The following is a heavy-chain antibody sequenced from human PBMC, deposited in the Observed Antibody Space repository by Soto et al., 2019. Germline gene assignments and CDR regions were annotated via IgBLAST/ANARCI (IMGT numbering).Heavy chain of an antibody. Sequence: QITLKESGPTLVKPTQTLTLTCTFSGFSLSTSGVGVGWIRQPPGKALEWLALIYWDDDKRYSPSLKSRLTITKDTSKNQVVLTMTNMDPVDTATYYCAHRPGLITGEYYFDYWGQGTLVTVSS. J-gene: IGHJ4*02. D-gene: IGHD3-10*01. CDR1: GFSLSTSGVG. CDR3: AHRPGLITGEYYFDY. CDR2: IYWDDDK. V-gene: IGHV2-5*02.